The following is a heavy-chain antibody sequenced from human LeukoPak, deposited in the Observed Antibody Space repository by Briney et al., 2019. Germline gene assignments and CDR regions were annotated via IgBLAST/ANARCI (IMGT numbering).Heavy chain of an antibody. J-gene: IGHJ4*02. V-gene: IGHV3-33*08. CDR2: IWYDGSNK. CDR1: GFTFSSYG. D-gene: IGHD3-22*01. Sequence: PGGSLRLSCAASGFTFSSYGMHWVRQAPGKGLEWVAVIWYDGSNKYYADSVKGRFTISRDNSKNTLYLQMNSLRAEDTAVYYCARDRVNYDSSGYQTYYFDYWGQGTLVTVSS. CDR3: ARDRVNYDSSGYQTYYFDY.